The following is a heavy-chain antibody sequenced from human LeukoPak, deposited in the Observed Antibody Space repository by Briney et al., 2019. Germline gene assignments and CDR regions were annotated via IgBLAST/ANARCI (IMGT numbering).Heavy chain of an antibody. CDR3: ARDERALSWQWLVQDHYYYYGMDV. Sequence: PGGSLRLSCAASGFTFSSYWMHWVRQAPGKGLEWVSYVSSSSSTIYYADSVKGRFTISRDNAKNSLYLQMNSLRAEDTAVYYCARDERALSWQWLVQDHYYYYGMDVWGQGTTVTVSS. J-gene: IGHJ6*02. CDR1: GFTFSSYW. V-gene: IGHV3-48*01. D-gene: IGHD6-19*01. CDR2: VSSSSSTI.